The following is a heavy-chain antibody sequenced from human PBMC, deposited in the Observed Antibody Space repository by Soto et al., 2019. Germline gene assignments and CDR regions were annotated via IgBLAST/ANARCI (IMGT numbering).Heavy chain of an antibody. CDR2: IKSKTDGGTT. J-gene: IGHJ6*02. D-gene: IGHD1-7*01. Sequence: PGGSLRLSCAASGFTFSNAWMNWVRQAPGKGLEWVGRIKSKTDGGTTDYAAPVKGRFTISRDDSKNTLYLQMNSLKTEDTAVYYCTTDNVLELLDGYYGMDVWGQGTTVTVSS. CDR3: TTDNVLELLDGYYGMDV. V-gene: IGHV3-15*07. CDR1: GFTFSNAW.